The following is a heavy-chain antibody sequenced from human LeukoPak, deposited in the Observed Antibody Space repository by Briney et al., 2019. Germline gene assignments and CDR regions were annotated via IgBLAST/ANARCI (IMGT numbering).Heavy chain of an antibody. Sequence: PGGSLRLSCAASGFIFSGFGMHWARQAPGKGLEWVAFMPYDGSNKYYADSVRGRFTISRDNSKNTLYLQMNSLRPADTAVYGKKPRTYNDYGGGSWGQGTLVIVSS. CDR3: KPRTYNDYGGGS. CDR1: GFIFSGFG. D-gene: IGHD4/OR15-4a*01. CDR2: MPYDGSNK. V-gene: IGHV3-30*02. J-gene: IGHJ5*02.